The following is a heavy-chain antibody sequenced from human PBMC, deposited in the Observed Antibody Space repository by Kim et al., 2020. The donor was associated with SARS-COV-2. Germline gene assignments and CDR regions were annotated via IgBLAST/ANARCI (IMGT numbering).Heavy chain of an antibody. CDR2: T. D-gene: IGHD2-15*01. Sequence: TDSNPSRKSRVTILLDTSKNQFSLKLGSVTAADTAVYYCARDQGRRGYFDYWGQGTLVAVSS. J-gene: IGHJ4*02. V-gene: IGHV4-59*01. CDR3: ARDQGRRGYFDY.